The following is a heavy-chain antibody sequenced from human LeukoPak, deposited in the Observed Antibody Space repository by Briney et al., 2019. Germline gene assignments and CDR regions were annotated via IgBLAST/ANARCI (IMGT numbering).Heavy chain of an antibody. V-gene: IGHV4-34*01. CDR1: GGSFSGYY. Sequence: SETLSLTCAVYGGSFSGYYWSWIRQPPGKWLEWIGEINHSGSTNYNPSLKGRVTISVDRSRNQFFLKMSSVTAADTAVYYCARHIGGGIEDMDVWGKGTKVIVSS. CDR3: ARHIGGGIEDMDV. CDR2: INHSGST. D-gene: IGHD3-16*02. J-gene: IGHJ6*03.